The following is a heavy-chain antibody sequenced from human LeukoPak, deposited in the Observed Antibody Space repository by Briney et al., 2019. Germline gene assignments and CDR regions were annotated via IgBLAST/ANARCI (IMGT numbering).Heavy chain of an antibody. CDR3: ANLSPGPPHDYYGSGSYYNEKAFDP. J-gene: IGHJ5*02. CDR1: GFTFSSYA. V-gene: IGHV3-23*01. Sequence: PGGSLRLSCAASGFTFSSYAMSWVRQAPGKGLEWVSAISGSGGSTYYADSVKGRFTISRDNSKNTLDLQMNSLRAEDTAVYYSANLSPGPPHDYYGSGSYYNEKAFDPWGQGTLVTVSS. D-gene: IGHD3-10*01. CDR2: ISGSGGST.